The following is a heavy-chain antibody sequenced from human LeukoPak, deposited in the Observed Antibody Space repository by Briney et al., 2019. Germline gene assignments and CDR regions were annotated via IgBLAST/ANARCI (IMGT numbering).Heavy chain of an antibody. CDR2: IYTSGST. D-gene: IGHD6-19*01. Sequence: SETLFLTCTVSGGSISSYYWSWIRQPAGEGLEWIGRIYTSGSTNYNPSLKSRVTMSVDTSKNQFSLKLSSVTAADTAVYYCARGRSGWYKDAFDIWGQGTMVTVSS. CDR3: ARGRSGWYKDAFDI. CDR1: GGSISSYY. J-gene: IGHJ3*02. V-gene: IGHV4-4*07.